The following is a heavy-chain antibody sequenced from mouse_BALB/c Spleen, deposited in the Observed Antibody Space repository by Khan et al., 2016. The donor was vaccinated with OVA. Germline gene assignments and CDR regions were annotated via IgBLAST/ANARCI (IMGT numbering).Heavy chain of an antibody. D-gene: IGHD2-12*01. V-gene: IGHV1-4*01. CDR2: LNPSNGYT. CDR3: VRDGAYCRNDGWCAY. J-gene: IGHJ3*01. CDR1: GYTFTSYT. Sequence: QVQLKQSGAELARPGASVKMSCKASGYTFTSYTIHWIKLRPGQGLEWIGYLNPSNGYTNYNQQFKDKATLTADKSSTTAYMQLRSLTSADSAVFNCVRDGAYCRNDGWCAYWGQGTLVTVSA.